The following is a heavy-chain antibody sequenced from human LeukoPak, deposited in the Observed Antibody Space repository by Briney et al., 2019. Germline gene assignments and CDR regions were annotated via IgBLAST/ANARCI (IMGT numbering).Heavy chain of an antibody. D-gene: IGHD1-26*01. V-gene: IGHV3-33*01. J-gene: IGHJ3*02. CDR3: ARVGSGSYVLDGFDI. CDR1: GFTFSSYG. Sequence: GGSLRLSCAASGFTFSSYGMHWVRQAPGKGLEWVAAIWYDGSIKYYADSVKGRFTVSRDNPKHTLYLQINSLRAEATAVYYCARVGSGSYVLDGFDIWGQGTMVTVSS. CDR2: IWYDGSIK.